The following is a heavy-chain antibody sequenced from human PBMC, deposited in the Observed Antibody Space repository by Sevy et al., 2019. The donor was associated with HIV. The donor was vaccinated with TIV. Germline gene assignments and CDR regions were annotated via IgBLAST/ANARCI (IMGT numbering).Heavy chain of an antibody. V-gene: IGHV3-21*01. D-gene: IGHD6-19*01. CDR1: GFTFSTYS. Sequence: GGSLRLSCAASGFTFSTYSMNWVRQAPGKGLEWVSSISSTSSYIDYAYSVKGRFNISRDNAKNSLYLQMNNLRAEDTAVYDCARDYNSGWRKFNLFDPWGQGTLVTVSS. CDR2: ISSTSSYI. CDR3: ARDYNSGWRKFNLFDP. J-gene: IGHJ5*02.